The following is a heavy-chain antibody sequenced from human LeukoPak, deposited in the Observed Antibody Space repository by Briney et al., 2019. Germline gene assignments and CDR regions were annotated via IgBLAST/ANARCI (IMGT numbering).Heavy chain of an antibody. D-gene: IGHD3-10*01. CDR3: ARHGSGRLFDY. CDR2: IYNSGGT. CDR1: GGSISSSSYY. Sequence: SETLSLTCTVSGGSISSSSYYWGWIRQPPGKGLEWIGSIYNSGGTYYNPSLKSRVSISVDTSKNQFSLKLRSVTAADTAVYYCARHGSGRLFDYWGQGTLVTVSS. J-gene: IGHJ4*02. V-gene: IGHV4-39*01.